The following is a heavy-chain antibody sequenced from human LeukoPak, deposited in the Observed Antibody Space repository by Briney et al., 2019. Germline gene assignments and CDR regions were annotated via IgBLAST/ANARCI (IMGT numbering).Heavy chain of an antibody. CDR2: ISSSSSYI. Sequence: PGGSLRLSCAASGFTFSSYSMNWVRQAPGKGLEWVSSISSSSSYIYYADSVKGRFTISRDNAKNSLYLQMNSLRAEDTAVYYCARARIQLWPRGWFDPWGQGTLVTVSS. V-gene: IGHV3-21*01. CDR3: ARARIQLWPRGWFDP. CDR1: GFTFSSYS. D-gene: IGHD5-18*01. J-gene: IGHJ5*02.